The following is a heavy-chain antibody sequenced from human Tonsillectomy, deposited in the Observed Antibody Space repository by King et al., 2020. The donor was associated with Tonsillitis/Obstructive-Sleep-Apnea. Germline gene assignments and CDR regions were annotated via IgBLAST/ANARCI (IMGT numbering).Heavy chain of an antibody. CDR3: ARDKVMGATFFDY. V-gene: IGHV3-7*01. Sequence: GQLVQSGGGLVQPGGSLRLSCAASGFTFSTYWMSWVRQAPGKGLEWVANIKQDGGEIYYVDSVKGRFTISRDNAKNSLYLQMNSLRAEDTAVYYCARDKVMGATFFDYWGQGTLVTVSS. J-gene: IGHJ4*02. CDR2: IKQDGGEI. CDR1: GFTFSTYW. D-gene: IGHD1-26*01.